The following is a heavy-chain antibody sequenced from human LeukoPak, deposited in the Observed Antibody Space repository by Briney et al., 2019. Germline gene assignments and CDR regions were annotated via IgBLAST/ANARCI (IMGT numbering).Heavy chain of an antibody. CDR1: GFTFGGFW. J-gene: IGHJ4*02. D-gene: IGHD7-27*01. V-gene: IGHV3-7*01. Sequence: GGSLRLSCAASGFTFGGFWMTWVRQAPGKGLEWVANINTDGSEQYYVDSVKGRYTISRDNAKKSLFLQMNSLRAEDTAVYYCARDHWVFDYWGQGTLVTVSS. CDR3: ARDHWVFDY. CDR2: INTDGSEQ.